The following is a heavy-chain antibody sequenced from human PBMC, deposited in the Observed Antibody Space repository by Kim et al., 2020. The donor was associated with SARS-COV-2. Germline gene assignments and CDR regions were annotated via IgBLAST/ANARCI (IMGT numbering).Heavy chain of an antibody. V-gene: IGHV3-30*18. CDR2: ISSEGIKK. CDR1: GFTFSNFG. J-gene: IGHJ3*01. CDR3: AKANVFLWFGKVHNDDFEL. D-gene: IGHD3-10*01. Sequence: GGSLRLSCVASGFTFSNFGMNWVRQAPGKGLEWVAVISSEGIKKYYADSVNGRFTISRDSVKNTVFLQMSSLTAEDTAVYYCAKANVFLWFGKVHNDDFELWGQGTVVPV.